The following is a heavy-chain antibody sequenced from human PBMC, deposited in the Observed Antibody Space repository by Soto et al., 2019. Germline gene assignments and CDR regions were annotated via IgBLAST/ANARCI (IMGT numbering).Heavy chain of an antibody. CDR2: ISGSGGST. D-gene: IGHD1-1*01. CDR3: AKRTTGTTWYFDY. J-gene: IGHJ4*02. CDR1: GFTFSSYA. Sequence: EVQLLECGGGLVQPGGSLRLSCAASGFTFSSYAMSWVRQAPGKGLEWVSAISGSGGSTYYADSVKGRFTISRDNSKNTLYLHMNSLRAEDTAVYYCAKRTTGTTWYFDYWGQGTLVTVSS. V-gene: IGHV3-23*01.